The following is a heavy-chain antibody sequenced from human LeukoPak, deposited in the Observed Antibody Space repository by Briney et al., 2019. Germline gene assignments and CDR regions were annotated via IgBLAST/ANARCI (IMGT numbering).Heavy chain of an antibody. CDR2: IGNKANNYAT. J-gene: IGHJ6*02. CDR1: GFTFSGSA. Sequence: PGGSLRLSCAASGFTFSGSAMHWVRQASGKGLEWLGRIGNKANNYATAYAASVKGRFAISRDDSKNTAYLQMNSLKTEDTAVYYCSFDYYYGMDVWGQGTTVTVSS. V-gene: IGHV3-73*01. CDR3: SFDYYYGMDV.